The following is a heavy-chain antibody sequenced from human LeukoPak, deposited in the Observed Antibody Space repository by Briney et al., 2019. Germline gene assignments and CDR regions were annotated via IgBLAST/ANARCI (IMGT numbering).Heavy chain of an antibody. CDR1: GFTFSSYG. V-gene: IGHV3-30*03. CDR3: ARDADSLNYYYNSGLVSGFDY. D-gene: IGHD3-22*01. CDR2: ISYDGSNK. J-gene: IGHJ4*02. Sequence: QPGGSLRLSCAASGFTFSSYGMHWVRQAPGKGLEWVAVISYDGSNKYYADSVKGRFTISRDNSKNTLYLQMNSLRAEDTAVYYCARDADSLNYYYNSGLVSGFDYWGQGTLVTVSP.